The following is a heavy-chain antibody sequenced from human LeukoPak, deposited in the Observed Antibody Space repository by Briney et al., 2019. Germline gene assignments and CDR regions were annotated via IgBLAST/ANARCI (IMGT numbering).Heavy chain of an antibody. Sequence: SQTLSLTCAISGDSVSSNSAAWNWIRQSPSRGLEWLGRTYYRSKWYNDYAVSAKSRITINPDTSKNQFSLQLNSVTPEDTAVYYCARGGIAAADYDPLLFDYWGQGTLVTVSS. CDR1: GDSVSSNSAA. V-gene: IGHV6-1*01. CDR2: TYYRSKWYN. CDR3: ARGGIAAADYDPLLFDY. J-gene: IGHJ4*02. D-gene: IGHD6-13*01.